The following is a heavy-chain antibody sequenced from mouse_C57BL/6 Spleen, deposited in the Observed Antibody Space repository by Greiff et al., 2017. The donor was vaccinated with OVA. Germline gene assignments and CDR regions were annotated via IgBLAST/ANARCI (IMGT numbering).Heavy chain of an antibody. CDR1: GYTFTSYW. J-gene: IGHJ2*01. V-gene: IGHV1-69*01. CDR3: ARGRVATDY. D-gene: IGHD1-1*02. CDR2: IDPSDSYT. Sequence: HVQLQPPWAELVMPGASVKLSCKASGYTFTSYWMHWVKQRPGQGLEWIGEIDPSDSYTNYNQKFQGKSTLTVDKSSSTAYMQLSSLPSEDSAVYYCARGRVATDYWGQGTTLTVSS.